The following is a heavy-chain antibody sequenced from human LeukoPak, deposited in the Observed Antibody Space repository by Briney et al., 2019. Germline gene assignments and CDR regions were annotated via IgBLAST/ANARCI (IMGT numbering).Heavy chain of an antibody. D-gene: IGHD3-3*01. CDR1: GFTFSSYW. J-gene: IGHJ4*02. CDR2: INSGGSST. V-gene: IGHV3-74*01. CDR3: ASEIFGSFDY. Sequence: GGSLRLSCAASGFTFSSYWMHWVRQAPGKGLVWVSRINSGGSSTTYADSVKGRFTISRDNSKNTLYLQMNSLRAEDTAVYYCASEIFGSFDYWGQGTLVTVSS.